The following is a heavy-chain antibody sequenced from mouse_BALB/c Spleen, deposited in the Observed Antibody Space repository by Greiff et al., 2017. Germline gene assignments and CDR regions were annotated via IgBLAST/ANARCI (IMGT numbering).Heavy chain of an antibody. CDR3: VLGYDYDWFAY. Sequence: GGGLVQPKGSLKLSCAASGFTFNTNAMNWVRQAPGKGLEWVARIRSKSNNYATYYADSVKDRFTISRDDSQSMLYLQMNNLKTEDTAMYYCVLGYDYDWFAYWGQGTLVTVSA. CDR1: GFTFNTNA. V-gene: IGHV10S3*01. J-gene: IGHJ3*01. D-gene: IGHD2-4*01. CDR2: IRSKSNNYAT.